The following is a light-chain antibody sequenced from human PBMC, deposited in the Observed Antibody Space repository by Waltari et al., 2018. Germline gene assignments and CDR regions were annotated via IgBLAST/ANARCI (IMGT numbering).Light chain of an antibody. Sequence: QSALTQPSSASGTHGQRVTISCSGSRSNIGRNNVNWYQHLPGTAPKHLCTVDAQRPSGVPDRFSGAKSGTSATLAISGLRSEDEADYYWGAWDDSLNGVIFCGGTKVTVL. J-gene: IGLJ2*01. CDR2: VDA. CDR1: RSNIGRNN. CDR3: GAWDDSLNGVI. V-gene: IGLV1-44*01.